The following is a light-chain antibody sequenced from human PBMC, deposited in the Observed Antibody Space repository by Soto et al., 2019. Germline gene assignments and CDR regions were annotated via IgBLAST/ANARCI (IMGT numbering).Light chain of an antibody. CDR3: QQYDTFSGT. CDR1: QSISSY. Sequence: DIQITQSPSSLSASVGDRVTITCRASQSISSYLNWYQQKPGKAPKLLIYAASSLQSGVPSRFSGSGSGTEFTLTISSLQSDDFATYYCQQYDTFSGTFGPGTKVDI. CDR2: AAS. V-gene: IGKV1-39*01. J-gene: IGKJ1*01.